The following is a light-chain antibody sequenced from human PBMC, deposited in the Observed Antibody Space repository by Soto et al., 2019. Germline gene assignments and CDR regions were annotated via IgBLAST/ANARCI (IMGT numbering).Light chain of an antibody. CDR3: GTWDSSLTAEI. CDR1: SSNIGSYY. CDR2: DNN. Sequence: QSALTQPPSVSAAPGQRVSISCSGSSSNIGSYYVSWYQQLPGTAPKLLIYDNNKRPSGIPDRFSGSKSGTSATLTITGLQTGDEADYYCGTWDSSLTAEIFGGGTKLTVL. V-gene: IGLV1-51*01. J-gene: IGLJ2*01.